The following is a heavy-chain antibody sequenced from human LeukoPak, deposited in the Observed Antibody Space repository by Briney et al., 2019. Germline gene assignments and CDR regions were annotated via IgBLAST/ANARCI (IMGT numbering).Heavy chain of an antibody. D-gene: IGHD6-19*01. J-gene: IGHJ4*02. CDR2: IYYSGST. CDR1: GGSISSSSYY. CDR3: ARRSPYSTGWSSYFDY. Sequence: SETLSLTCTVSGGSISSSSYYWGWIRQPPGKGLEWIGSIYYSGSTYYNPSPKSRVTISVDTSKNQFSLKLTSVTAADSAVYYCARRSPYSTGWSSYFDYWGQGALVTVSS. V-gene: IGHV4-39*07.